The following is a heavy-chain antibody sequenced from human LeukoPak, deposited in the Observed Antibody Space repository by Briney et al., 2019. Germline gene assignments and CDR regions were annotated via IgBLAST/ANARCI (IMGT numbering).Heavy chain of an antibody. J-gene: IGHJ4*02. CDR1: GYTFTNYG. CDR2: FSAYNGNT. CDR3: ARGVAGTEGLFEY. Sequence: ASVKVSCKASGYTFTNYGITWVRQAPGQWLEWMGWFSAYNGNTNYAQKLRDRVTMTTDTSTNTAYMELRSLRSDDTAVYFCARGVAGTEGLFEYWGQGTLVTVSS. V-gene: IGHV1-18*01. D-gene: IGHD6-19*01.